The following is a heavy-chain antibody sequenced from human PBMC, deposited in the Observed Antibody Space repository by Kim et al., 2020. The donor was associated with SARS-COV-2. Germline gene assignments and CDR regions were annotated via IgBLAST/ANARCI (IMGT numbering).Heavy chain of an antibody. J-gene: IGHJ5*02. D-gene: IGHD2-15*01. CDR2: TYYRSKWYN. CDR1: GDSVSSNSAA. Sequence: SQTLSLTCAISGDSVSSNSAAWNWIRQSPSRGLEWLGRTYYRSKWYNDYAVSVKSRITINPDTSKNQFSLQLNSVTPEDTAVYYCARQYCSGGSCINWFDPWGQATLVTDSS. CDR3: ARQYCSGGSCINWFDP. V-gene: IGHV6-1*01.